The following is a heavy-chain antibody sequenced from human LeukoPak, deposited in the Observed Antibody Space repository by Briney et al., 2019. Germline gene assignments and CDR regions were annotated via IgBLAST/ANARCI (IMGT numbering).Heavy chain of an antibody. CDR2: ISSSSSYI. D-gene: IGHD6-13*01. CDR1: GFTFSSYG. CDR3: ARFIAPAGYFDY. J-gene: IGHJ4*02. V-gene: IGHV3-21*01. Sequence: GGSLRLSCAAFGFTFSSYGMSWVRQAPGKGLEWVSSISSSSSYIYYADSLKGRFTISRDNAKNSLYLQMNSLRAEDTAVYYCARFIAPAGYFDYWGQGTLVAVSS.